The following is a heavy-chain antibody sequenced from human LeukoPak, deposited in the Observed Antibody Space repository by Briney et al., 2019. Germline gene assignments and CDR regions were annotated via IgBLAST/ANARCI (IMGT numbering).Heavy chain of an antibody. J-gene: IGHJ4*02. CDR3: ARSLIVASEDY. Sequence: GGSLRLSCAASGFRFDSFYMGWIRQVPGKGLDYIALISASGAVPYYAESVKGRFTISRDNAKNSVSLQMNSLSADDTAIYYCARSLIVASEDYWGQGTQVTVSS. CDR2: ISASGAVP. D-gene: IGHD3-22*01. V-gene: IGHV3-11*04. CDR1: GFRFDSFY.